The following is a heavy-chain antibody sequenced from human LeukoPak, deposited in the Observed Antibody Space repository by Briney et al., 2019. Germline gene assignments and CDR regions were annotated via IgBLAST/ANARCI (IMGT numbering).Heavy chain of an antibody. CDR3: ARDSDHTAMVGGSG. Sequence: SVKVSCRASGYTFTGYYMHWVRQAPGQGLEWMGGIIPIFGTANYAQKFQGRVTITADESTSTAYMELSSLRSEDTAVYYCARDSDHTAMVGGSGWGQGTLVTVSS. V-gene: IGHV1-69*13. CDR2: IIPIFGTA. CDR1: GYTFTGYY. D-gene: IGHD5-18*01. J-gene: IGHJ4*02.